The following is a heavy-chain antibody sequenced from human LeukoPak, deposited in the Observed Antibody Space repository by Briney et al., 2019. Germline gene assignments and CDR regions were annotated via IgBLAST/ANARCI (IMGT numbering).Heavy chain of an antibody. CDR1: GGSFSGYY. CDR2: INHSGST. Sequence: SETLSLTCAVYGGSFSGYYWSWIRQPPGKGLEWIGEINHSGSTNYNPSLKSRVTISVDTSKNQFSLKLSSVTAADTAVYYCARAKSGLQVRIGPWGQGTLVTVSS. D-gene: IGHD4-11*01. V-gene: IGHV4-34*01. CDR3: ARAKSGLQVRIGP. J-gene: IGHJ5*02.